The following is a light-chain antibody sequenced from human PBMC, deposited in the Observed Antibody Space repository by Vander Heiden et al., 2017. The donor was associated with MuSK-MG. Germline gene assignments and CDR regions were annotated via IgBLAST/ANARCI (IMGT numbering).Light chain of an antibody. Sequence: DIVLTQSPATLSLSPGERAPLSCRASQSVSSYLAWYQQKPGQAPRLLIYDASNRATGIPARFSGSGSGTDFTLTISSLEPEDFAVYYWQQRSNWRTFGQGTKVEIK. CDR1: QSVSSY. CDR2: DAS. V-gene: IGKV3-11*01. CDR3: QQRSNWRT. J-gene: IGKJ1*01.